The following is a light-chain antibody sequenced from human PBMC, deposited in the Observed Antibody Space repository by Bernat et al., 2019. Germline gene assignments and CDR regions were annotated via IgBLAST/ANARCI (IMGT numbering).Light chain of an antibody. J-gene: IGLJ1*01. CDR2: SDS. CDR3: QVWDSNSDHYV. V-gene: IGLV3-21*04. CDR1: NIGTKS. Sequence: SYVLTQPPSVSVAPGQTATITCGGNNIGTKSVNWYQQKPGQAPVLVMYSDSGRPSGIPERISGSNSGNTATLTISRAEAGDEADYYCQVWDSNSDHYVFGPGSKVTVL.